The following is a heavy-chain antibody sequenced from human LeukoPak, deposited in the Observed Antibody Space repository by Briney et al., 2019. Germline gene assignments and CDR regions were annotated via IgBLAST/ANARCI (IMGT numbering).Heavy chain of an antibody. D-gene: IGHD3-10*01. Sequence: ASVKVSCKASGYTFTGYYMHWVRQAPGQGLEWMGWINPNSGGTNYAQKFQGRVTMTRDTSISTAYMELSRLRSDDTAVYYCAREVALDYYGSGSYLVIWGQGTLVTVSS. V-gene: IGHV1-2*02. CDR1: GYTFTGYY. CDR3: AREVALDYYGSGSYLVI. J-gene: IGHJ4*02. CDR2: INPNSGGT.